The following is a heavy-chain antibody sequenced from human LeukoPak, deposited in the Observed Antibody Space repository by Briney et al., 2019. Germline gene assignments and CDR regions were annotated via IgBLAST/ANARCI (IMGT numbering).Heavy chain of an antibody. Sequence: GASVTVSCKASGYTFTSYAMHWVRQAPGQRLEWMGWINAGNGNTKYSQKFQGRVTITRDTSASTAYMELSSLRSEDTAVYYCAGSLLRYFDWLFWGQGTLVTVSS. J-gene: IGHJ4*02. CDR2: INAGNGNT. CDR1: GYTFTSYA. D-gene: IGHD3-9*01. CDR3: AGSLLRYFDWLF. V-gene: IGHV1-3*01.